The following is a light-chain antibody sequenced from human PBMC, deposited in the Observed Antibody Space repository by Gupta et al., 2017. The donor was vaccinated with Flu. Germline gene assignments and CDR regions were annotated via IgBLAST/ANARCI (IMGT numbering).Light chain of an antibody. J-gene: IGKJ2*03. V-gene: IGKV3-15*01. CDR1: LSLYGR. CDR2: GAI. CDR3: QQYDTWPYS. Sequence: TTTVAGRDSLSLYGRLHLYQPSPGQAPRLLMSGAIARASANPARFSGSGSATEFTLSIHSPQSEASAVYYCQQYDTWPYSFSQGTKVEIK.